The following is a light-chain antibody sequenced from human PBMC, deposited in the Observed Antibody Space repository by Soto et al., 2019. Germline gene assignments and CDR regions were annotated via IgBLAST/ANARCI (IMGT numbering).Light chain of an antibody. CDR3: QHYNSYSEA. J-gene: IGKJ1*01. CDR1: QTISSW. V-gene: IGKV1-5*03. CDR2: KAS. Sequence: DIKMTQSPSTLSGSVGDRVTITCRASQTISSWLAWYQQKPGKAPKLLIYKASTLKSGVPSRFSGSGSGTEFTLTISSLQPDDFATYYCQHYNSYSEAFGQGTNVDI.